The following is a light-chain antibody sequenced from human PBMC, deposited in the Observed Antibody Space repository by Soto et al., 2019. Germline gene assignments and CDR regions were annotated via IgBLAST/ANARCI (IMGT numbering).Light chain of an antibody. CDR2: DAY. CDR1: QSFRGL. Sequence: EVVLTQSPVTLSLSPGERATLSCRASQSFRGLLAWYQQKPGQAPRLLIYDAYNRATGIPPRFSGSGSGTDFTLTINRLEPEDVGLYYCQQYGRSPWTFGQGTKLEVK. V-gene: IGKV3-11*01. J-gene: IGKJ1*01. CDR3: QQYGRSPWT.